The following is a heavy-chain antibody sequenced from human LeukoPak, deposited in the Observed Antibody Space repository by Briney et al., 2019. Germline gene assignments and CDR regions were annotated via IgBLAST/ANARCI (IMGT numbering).Heavy chain of an antibody. CDR1: GFTVSSNY. D-gene: IGHD3-10*01. CDR3: ARVSGSGTYFDY. J-gene: IGHJ4*02. V-gene: IGHV3-66*01. CDR2: IYSGGTT. Sequence: GGSLRLSCAVSGFTVSSNYMSCVRQAPGKGLEWVSVIYSGGTTYYADSVKDRFTISRDNSKHVLYLQMNSLRAEDTAVYYCARVSGSGTYFDYWGQGTLVTVSS.